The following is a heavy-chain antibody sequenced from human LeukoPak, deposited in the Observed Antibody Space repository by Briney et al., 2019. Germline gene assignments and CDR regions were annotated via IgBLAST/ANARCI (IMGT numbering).Heavy chain of an antibody. V-gene: IGHV3-48*02. CDR1: GFTLSSYA. Sequence: GGSLRLSCAASGFTLSSYAMSWVRQAPGKGLEWVSYIGSSGSTVYYADSVKGRFTISRDNAKNSLYLQMNSLRDEDTAVYYCARDTLVYADSPDAFDIWGQGTMVTVSS. CDR2: IGSSGSTV. J-gene: IGHJ3*02. CDR3: ARDTLVYADSPDAFDI. D-gene: IGHD4-17*01.